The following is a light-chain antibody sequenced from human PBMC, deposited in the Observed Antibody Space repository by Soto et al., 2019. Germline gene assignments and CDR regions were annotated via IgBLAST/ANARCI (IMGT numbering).Light chain of an antibody. V-gene: IGKV3-15*01. CDR2: GAS. Sequence: EVVGTQSPATVSVSPGERATLSCMASQSVSSNLAWYQQKPGQAPRLLIYGASTRATGIPARFSGSGSGTEFTLTISSLQSEDFAVYYCHQYDNWPKTFGQGTRLEIK. CDR3: HQYDNWPKT. J-gene: IGKJ5*01. CDR1: QSVSSN.